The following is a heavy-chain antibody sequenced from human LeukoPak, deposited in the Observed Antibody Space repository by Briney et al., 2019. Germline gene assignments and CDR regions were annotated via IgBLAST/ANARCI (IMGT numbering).Heavy chain of an antibody. V-gene: IGHV4-4*07. D-gene: IGHD3-3*01. CDR2: IYTSGST. CDR3: ARDIKPLFLEWLFTGDYYYYYMDV. J-gene: IGHJ6*03. Sequence: GSLRLSCAASGFTFDDYAMHWIRQPAGKGLEWIGRIYTSGSTNYNPSLKSRVTMSVDTSKNQFSLKLSSVTAADTAVYYCARDIKPLFLEWLFTGDYYYYYMDVWGKGTTVTVSS. CDR1: GFTFDDYA.